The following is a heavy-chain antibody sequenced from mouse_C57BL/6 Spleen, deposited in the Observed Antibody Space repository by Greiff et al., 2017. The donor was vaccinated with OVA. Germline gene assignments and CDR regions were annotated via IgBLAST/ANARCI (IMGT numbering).Heavy chain of an antibody. Sequence: DVMLVESGGGLVKPGGSLKLSGVASGYTFIYYGMHWVRQAPEKGLEWVAYISSGSSTIYYADTVKGRFTLSRDNAKNTLFLQMTSLRSEDTAMYYCARGGLLRRDAMDYWGQGTSVTVSS. V-gene: IGHV5-17*01. CDR2: ISSGSSTI. CDR3: ARGGLLRRDAMDY. CDR1: GYTFIYYG. D-gene: IGHD1-2*01. J-gene: IGHJ4*01.